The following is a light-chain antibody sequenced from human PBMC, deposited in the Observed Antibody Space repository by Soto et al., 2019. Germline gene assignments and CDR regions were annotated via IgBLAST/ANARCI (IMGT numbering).Light chain of an antibody. V-gene: IGLV1-40*01. Sequence: QSVLTQPPSVSGAPGQRVTISCTGSSSNIGAGYDVHWYQHLPGTAPKLLIYGNTKRPSGVPDRFSGSKSGSSASLAIIGLQAEDEADYYCQSSLRDSNVFGTGTKGTVL. CDR2: GNT. J-gene: IGLJ1*01. CDR1: SSNIGAGYD. CDR3: QSSLRDSNV.